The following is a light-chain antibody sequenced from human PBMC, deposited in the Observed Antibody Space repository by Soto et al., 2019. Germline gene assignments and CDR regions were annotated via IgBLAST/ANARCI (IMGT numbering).Light chain of an antibody. CDR1: SGSVSTNYY. CDR2: STN. J-gene: IGLJ3*02. Sequence: QTVVTQEPSFSVSPGGTVTLTCGLSSGSVSTNYYPSWYQQTPGQAPRTLIYSTNTRSSGVPDRFSGSILGNKAALTITGAQAHDESDYYCVLYMGSGIWVFGGGTKLTVL. CDR3: VLYMGSGIWV. V-gene: IGLV8-61*01.